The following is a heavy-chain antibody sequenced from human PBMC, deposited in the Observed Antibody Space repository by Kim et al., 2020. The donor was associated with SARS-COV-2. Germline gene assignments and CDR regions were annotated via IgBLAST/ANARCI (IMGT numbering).Heavy chain of an antibody. Sequence: ASVKVSCKASGYTFTGYYMHWVRQAPGQGLEWMGWINPNSGGTNYAQKFQGRVTMTRDTSISTAYMELSRLRSDDTAVYYCARDKDCSSTSCYWARWFDPWGQGTLVTVSS. D-gene: IGHD2-2*01. CDR3: ARDKDCSSTSCYWARWFDP. V-gene: IGHV1-2*02. CDR1: GYTFTGYY. J-gene: IGHJ5*02. CDR2: INPNSGGT.